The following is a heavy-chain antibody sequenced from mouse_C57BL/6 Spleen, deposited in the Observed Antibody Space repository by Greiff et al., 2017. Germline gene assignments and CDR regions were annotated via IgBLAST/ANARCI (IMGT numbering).Heavy chain of an antibody. CDR3: ARLRGYYYAMDY. CDR1: GFTFSDYG. D-gene: IGHD2-4*01. CDR2: ISRGSSTI. J-gene: IGHJ4*01. V-gene: IGHV5-17*01. Sequence: EVQLVESGGGLVKPGGSLKLSCATSGFTFSDYGMHWVRQAPEKGLEWVAYISRGSSTIYYADTVKGRFTISRDNAKNTLFLQMTSLRSEDTAMYYCARLRGYYYAMDYWGQGTSVTVSS.